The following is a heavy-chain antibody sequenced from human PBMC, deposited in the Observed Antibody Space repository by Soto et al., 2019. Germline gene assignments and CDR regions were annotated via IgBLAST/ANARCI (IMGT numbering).Heavy chain of an antibody. V-gene: IGHV1-69*06. Sequence: SVKGSCKASGGTLSSYAISWVRQAPGQGLEWMGGIIPIFGTANYAQKFQGRVTITADTSTSTAYMELSSLTSEDTAVYYCARDDSGFSGSHYIDYFNYWGQGALVTVSS. CDR1: GGTLSSYA. CDR2: IIPIFGTA. D-gene: IGHD1-26*01. CDR3: ARDDSGFSGSHYIDYFNY. J-gene: IGHJ4*02.